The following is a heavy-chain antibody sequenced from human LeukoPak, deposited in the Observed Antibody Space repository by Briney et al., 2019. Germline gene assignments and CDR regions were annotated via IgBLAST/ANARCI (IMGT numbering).Heavy chain of an antibody. J-gene: IGHJ6*02. CDR1: GFTFSSYE. CDR3: ARWGIVVVPAGNV. D-gene: IGHD2-2*01. Sequence: GGSLRLSCAASGFTFSSYEMNWVRQAPGKGLEWVSYISSSGSTIYYADSVKGRFTISRDNAKNSLYLQMNSLRAEDTAVYYCARWGIVVVPAGNVWGQGTTVTVSS. CDR2: ISSSGSTI. V-gene: IGHV3-48*03.